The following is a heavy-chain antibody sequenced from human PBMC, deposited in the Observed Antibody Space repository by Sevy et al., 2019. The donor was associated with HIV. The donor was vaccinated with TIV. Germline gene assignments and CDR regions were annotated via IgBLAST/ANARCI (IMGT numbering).Heavy chain of an antibody. Sequence: GGSLRLSCAASGFTFSSYAMHWVRQAPGKGLEWVAVISYDGSNKYYADSVKGRFTISRDNSKNTLYLQMNSLRAEDTAVYYWARDKRAVVVPAATFDYWGQGTLVTVSS. CDR2: ISYDGSNK. J-gene: IGHJ4*02. D-gene: IGHD2-2*01. CDR3: ARDKRAVVVPAATFDY. CDR1: GFTFSSYA. V-gene: IGHV3-30-3*01.